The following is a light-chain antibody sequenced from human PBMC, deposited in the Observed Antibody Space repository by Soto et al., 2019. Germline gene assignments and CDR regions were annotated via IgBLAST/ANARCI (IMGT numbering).Light chain of an antibody. CDR2: DAS. Sequence: GDRVTITCRASQSISSWLAWYQQKPGKAPKLLIYDASSLESGVPSRFSGSGSGTEFTLTISSLQPDDFATYYCQQYSSYPWTFGQGTKVEI. V-gene: IGKV1-5*01. CDR1: QSISSW. CDR3: QQYSSYPWT. J-gene: IGKJ1*01.